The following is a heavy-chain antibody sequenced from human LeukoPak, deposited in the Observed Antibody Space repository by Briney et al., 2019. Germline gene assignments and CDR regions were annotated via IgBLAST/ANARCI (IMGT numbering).Heavy chain of an antibody. V-gene: IGHV3-30*18. J-gene: IGHJ4*02. CDR1: GFTFISYG. D-gene: IGHD2-8*01. CDR2: ISKDGSDK. Sequence: GGSLRLSCAASGFTFISYGMHWVRQAPGKGPEWVAIISKDGSDKNYADSVKGRFIISRDNSKNTLYLQMSSLRAEDTAVYYCAKEYDGYWGQGTLVTVSS. CDR3: AKEYDGY.